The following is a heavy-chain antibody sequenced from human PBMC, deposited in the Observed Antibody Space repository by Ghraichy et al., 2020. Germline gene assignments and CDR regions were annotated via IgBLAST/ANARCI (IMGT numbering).Heavy chain of an antibody. CDR2: IIFGIT. J-gene: IGHJ4*02. CDR3: ARGVPAAAGTHFFDY. V-gene: IGHV1-69*10. D-gene: IGHD6-13*01. CDR1: GVTFSNSV. Sequence: SVKVSCKASGVTFSNSVMSWVRQAPGQGLEWMGGIIFGITNYAQNFQGRVTIGADTSTNTVYMELSSLRSQDTARYYCARGVPAAAGTHFFDYWGQGTLVTVSS.